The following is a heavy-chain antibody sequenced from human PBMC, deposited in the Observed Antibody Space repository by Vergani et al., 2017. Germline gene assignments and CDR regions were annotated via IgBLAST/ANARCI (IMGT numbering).Heavy chain of an antibody. Sequence: EVQLVESGGGLVQPGRSLRLSCAASGFTFDDYAMHWVRQAPGKGLEWVSGISWNSGSIGYADSVKGRFAISRDNAKNSLYLQMNSLRAEDTALYYCAKGQQLNPAFDIWGQGTMVTVSS. CDR2: ISWNSGSI. CDR3: AKGQQLNPAFDI. D-gene: IGHD6-13*01. J-gene: IGHJ3*02. V-gene: IGHV3-9*01. CDR1: GFTFDDYA.